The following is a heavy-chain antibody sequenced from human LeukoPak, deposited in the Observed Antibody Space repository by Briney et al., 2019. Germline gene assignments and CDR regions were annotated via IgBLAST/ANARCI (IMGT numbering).Heavy chain of an antibody. Sequence: PSETLSLTCAVSGGSISSSSWWTWVRQPPGKGLEWIGDVSHSGSTNYNPSLKSRVTISLDTSKNQFSLKLSSVTAADTAVYHCARESQSVLWFGVHLWGHGTLVTVSS. D-gene: IGHD3-10*01. V-gene: IGHV4-4*02. CDR1: GGSISSSSW. CDR2: VSHSGST. CDR3: ARESQSVLWFGVHL. J-gene: IGHJ4*01.